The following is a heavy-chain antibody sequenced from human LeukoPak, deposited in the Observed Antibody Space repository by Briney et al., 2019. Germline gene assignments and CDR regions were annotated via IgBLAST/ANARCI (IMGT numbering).Heavy chain of an antibody. J-gene: IGHJ3*02. CDR2: IYYSGST. Sequence: PSETLSLTCTVSGGSISSGDYYWSWLRQPPGKGLEWIGYIYYSGSTYYNPSLKSRVTISVDTSKNQFSLKLSSVTAADTAVYYCARERIQLWLHAFDIWGQGTMVTVSS. CDR1: GGSISSGDYY. V-gene: IGHV4-30-4*01. CDR3: ARERIQLWLHAFDI. D-gene: IGHD5-18*01.